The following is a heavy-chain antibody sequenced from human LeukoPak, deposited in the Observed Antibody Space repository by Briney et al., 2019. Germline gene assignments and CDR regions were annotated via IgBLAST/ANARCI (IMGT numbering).Heavy chain of an antibody. D-gene: IGHD4-23*01. CDR2: IIPIFGTA. CDR3: ARDLHYGGNSGFDY. CDR1: GGTFSSYA. J-gene: IGHJ4*02. Sequence: SVKVSCKASGGTFSSYAISWVRQAPGQGLEWMGGIIPIFGTANYAQKFQGRVTITADESTSTAYMELSSLRSEDTAVYYCARDLHYGGNSGFDYWAQGTLVTVSS. V-gene: IGHV1-69*13.